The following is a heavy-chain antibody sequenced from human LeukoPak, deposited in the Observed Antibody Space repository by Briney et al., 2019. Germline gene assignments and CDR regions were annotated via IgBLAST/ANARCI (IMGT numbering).Heavy chain of an antibody. J-gene: IGHJ4*02. CDR2: INHSGST. CDR1: GGSFSGYY. D-gene: IGHD3-22*01. CDR3: AGGLGDSSGYYSDY. V-gene: IGHV4-34*01. Sequence: PSETLSLTCAVYGGSFSGYYWSWIRQPPGKGLEWIGEINHSGSTNYNPSLKSRVTISVDTSKNQFSLKLSSVTAADTAVYYCAGGLGDSSGYYSDYWGQGTLVTVSS.